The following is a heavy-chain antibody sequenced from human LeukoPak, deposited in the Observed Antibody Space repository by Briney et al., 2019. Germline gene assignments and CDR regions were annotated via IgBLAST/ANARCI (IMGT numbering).Heavy chain of an antibody. CDR3: ARGGFDP. CDR1: GGSISSSNYY. J-gene: IGHJ5*02. Sequence: SETLSLTCPVSGGSISSSNYYWAWIRQPPGKGLEWIGSIYYSGSTYYNPSLKGRVTISVDMSKNQFSLKLSSVTAADTAMYYCARGGFDPWGQGTLVTVSS. CDR2: IYYSGST. V-gene: IGHV4-39*01.